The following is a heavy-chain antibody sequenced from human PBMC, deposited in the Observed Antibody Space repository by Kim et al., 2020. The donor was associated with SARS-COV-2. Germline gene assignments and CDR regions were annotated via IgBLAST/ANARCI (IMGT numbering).Heavy chain of an antibody. J-gene: IGHJ6*02. D-gene: IGHD1-1*01. V-gene: IGHV3-30*01. Sequence: ADSVKGRCTISRDNSKNTLYLQMNSLRAEDTAVYYCARSSTGTYYYGMDVWGQGTTVTVSS. CDR3: ARSSTGTYYYGMDV.